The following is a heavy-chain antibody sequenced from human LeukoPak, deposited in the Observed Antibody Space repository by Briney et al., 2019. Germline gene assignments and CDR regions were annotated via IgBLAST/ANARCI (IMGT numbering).Heavy chain of an antibody. V-gene: IGHV3-23*01. CDR1: GFTFSRYV. Sequence: GGSLRLSCAASGFTFSRYVMSWVRQAPGKGLEWVSSISDSGGETHYAESVKGRFTISRDNSKNTLYLQMNSLRDDDTGVYYCAKAFREFGSGSYGSFDVWGQGTMVTVSS. CDR3: AKAFREFGSGSYGSFDV. CDR2: ISDSGGET. D-gene: IGHD6-25*01. J-gene: IGHJ3*01.